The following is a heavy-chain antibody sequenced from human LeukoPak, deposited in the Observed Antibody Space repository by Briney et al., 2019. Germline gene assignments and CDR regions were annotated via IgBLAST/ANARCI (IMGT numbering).Heavy chain of an antibody. D-gene: IGHD4-11*01. J-gene: IGHJ4*02. Sequence: PSGTLSLTCTVSGGSISSYYWSWIRQPAGKGLEWIGRIYTSGSTNYNPSLKSRVTMSVDTSKNQFSLKLSSVTAADTAVYYCAGTNSDYNLDYWGQGTLVTVSS. V-gene: IGHV4-4*07. CDR1: GGSISSYY. CDR3: AGTNSDYNLDY. CDR2: IYTSGST.